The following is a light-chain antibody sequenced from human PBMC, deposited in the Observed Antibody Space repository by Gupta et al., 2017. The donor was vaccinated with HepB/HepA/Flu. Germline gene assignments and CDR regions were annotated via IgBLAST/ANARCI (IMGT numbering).Light chain of an antibody. V-gene: IGKV1-33*01. Sequence: DIPMTPGPSSLSASVGDRVTITCQASQDIRKYLNSHQQKPGKTPKFLISDASNLETGVPSRFSGSGFGTDFTFTISSLQPEDSATYYCQQYDNLPPLTLGQGTKVEIK. CDR1: QDIRKY. CDR3: QQYDNLPPLT. CDR2: DAS. J-gene: IGKJ1*01.